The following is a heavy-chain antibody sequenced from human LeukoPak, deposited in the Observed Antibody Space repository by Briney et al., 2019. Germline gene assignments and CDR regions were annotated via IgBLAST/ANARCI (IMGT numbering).Heavy chain of an antibody. D-gene: IGHD1-1*01. J-gene: IGHJ4*02. CDR3: ARELHGTTGTTSPDTHFDY. Sequence: SSETLSLTCTVSGGSISSSSYYWSWIRQPPGKGLEWIGYIYYSGSTNYNPSLKSRVTISVDTSKNQFSLKLSSVTAADTAVYYCARELHGTTGTTSPDTHFDYWGQGTLVTVSS. CDR1: GGSISSSSYY. CDR2: IYYSGST. V-gene: IGHV4-61*01.